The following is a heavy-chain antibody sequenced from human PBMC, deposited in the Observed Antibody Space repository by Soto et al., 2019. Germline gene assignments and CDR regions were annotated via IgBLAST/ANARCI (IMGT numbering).Heavy chain of an antibody. CDR3: ARAQYTGSYFDACDV. D-gene: IGHD1-26*01. Sequence: LRLSCAASGFSFSSYGMHWVRQAPGKGLDWVAVIWYDGSNKYYAESVKGRFTISRDNSKNTLYVQMNSLTVEDTAVYYCARAQYTGSYFDACDVWGQGTMVTVSS. CDR1: GFSFSSYG. J-gene: IGHJ3*01. V-gene: IGHV3-33*03. CDR2: IWYDGSNK.